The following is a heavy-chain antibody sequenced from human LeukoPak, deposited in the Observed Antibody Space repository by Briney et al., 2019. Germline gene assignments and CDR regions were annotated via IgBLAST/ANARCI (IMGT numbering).Heavy chain of an antibody. D-gene: IGHD3-10*01. J-gene: IGHJ4*02. CDR1: GGSISSGSYY. Sequence: PSETLSLTCTVSGGSISSGSYYWSWIRQPAGKGLEWIGRIYTSGSTNYNPSLKSRVTISVDTSKNQFSLKLSSVTAADTAVYYCAREKSRSGSYIYWGQGTLVTVSS. CDR2: IYTSGST. CDR3: AREKSRSGSYIY. V-gene: IGHV4-61*02.